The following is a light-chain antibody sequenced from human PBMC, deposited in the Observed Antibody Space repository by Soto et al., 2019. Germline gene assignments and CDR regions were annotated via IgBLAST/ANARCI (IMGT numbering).Light chain of an antibody. V-gene: IGLV1-47*01. CDR3: TAWDDSLSGPV. J-gene: IGLJ3*02. CDR2: QDS. Sequence: QSVLTQPPSASGTPGQRVTISCSGSGSNIGSRYVYWYRQVPGTAPKLLIYQDSQRPSGVPDRFSGSKSGTSASLAISGLRSEDEADYYCTAWDDSLSGPVFGGGTKLT. CDR1: GSNIGSRY.